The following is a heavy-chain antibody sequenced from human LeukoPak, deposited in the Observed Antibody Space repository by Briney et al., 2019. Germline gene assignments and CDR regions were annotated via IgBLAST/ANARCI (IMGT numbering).Heavy chain of an antibody. V-gene: IGHV4-34*01. J-gene: IGHJ5*02. CDR3: ARTIVVVVAARGNWFDP. Sequence: SETLSLTCAVYGGSFSGYYWSWIRQPPGKGLEWIGEINHSGSTNYNPSLKSRVTISVDTSKNQFSLKLSSVTAADTAVYYCARTIVVVVAARGNWFDPWGQGTLVTVSS. CDR1: GGSFSGYY. D-gene: IGHD2-15*01. CDR2: INHSGST.